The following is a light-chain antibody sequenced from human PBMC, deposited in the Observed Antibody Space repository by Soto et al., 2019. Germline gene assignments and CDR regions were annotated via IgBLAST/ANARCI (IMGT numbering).Light chain of an antibody. J-gene: IGLJ2*01. Sequence: QSALTQPASVSGSPGQSITISCTGISSDVGSYNLVSWYRQHPGKAPKLIIYEGSKRPSGISNRLSGSKSGNAASLTIFGLQAEDEADYYCCSYTSSSTVVFGGGTKLTVL. CDR3: CSYTSSSTVV. CDR1: SSDVGSYNL. V-gene: IGLV2-14*02. CDR2: EGS.